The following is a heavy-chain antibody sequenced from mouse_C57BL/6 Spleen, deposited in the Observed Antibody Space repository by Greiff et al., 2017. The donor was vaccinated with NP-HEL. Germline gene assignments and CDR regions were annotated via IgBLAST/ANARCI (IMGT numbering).Heavy chain of an antibody. D-gene: IGHD2-3*01. CDR2: IYPGDGDT. Sequence: VMLVESGPELVKPGASVKISCKASGYAFSSSWMNWVKQRPGKGLEWIGRIYPGDGDTNYNGKFKGKATLTADKSSSTAYMQLSSLTSEDSAVYFCARDHDGYYVRGYYFDYWGQGTTLTVSS. CDR3: ARDHDGYYVRGYYFDY. J-gene: IGHJ2*01. CDR1: GYAFSSSW. V-gene: IGHV1-82*01.